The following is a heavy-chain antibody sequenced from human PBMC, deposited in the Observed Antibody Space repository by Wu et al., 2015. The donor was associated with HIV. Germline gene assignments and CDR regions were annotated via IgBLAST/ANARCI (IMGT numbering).Heavy chain of an antibody. J-gene: IGHJ4*02. D-gene: IGHD3-22*01. Sequence: QVQLVQSGAEVKKPGSSVKVPCKASGGTFSSYAISWVRQAPGQGLEWMGRIIPIFGTANYAQKFQGRVTITADESTSTAYMELSSLRSEDTAVYYCARERGDQERYYDSSGLDYWGQGTLVTVSS. CDR3: ARERGDQERYYDSSGLDY. CDR2: IIPIFGTA. CDR1: GGTFSSYA. V-gene: IGHV1-69*13.